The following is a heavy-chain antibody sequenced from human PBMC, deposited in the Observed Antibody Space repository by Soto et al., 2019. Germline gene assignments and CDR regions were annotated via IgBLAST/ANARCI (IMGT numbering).Heavy chain of an antibody. CDR1: GYSISRGYY. D-gene: IGHD4-17*01. CDR2: VFHGGNT. Sequence: PSETLSLTCSVSGYSISRGYYWGWIRQPPGKDLEWLGSVFHGGNTYDNPSLKSPVTISLDTSKNQFSLRLASVTAADTALYYCVRTTVTTRRVYFDYWGQGILVTVSS. CDR3: VRTTVTTRRVYFDY. V-gene: IGHV4-38-2*01. J-gene: IGHJ4*02.